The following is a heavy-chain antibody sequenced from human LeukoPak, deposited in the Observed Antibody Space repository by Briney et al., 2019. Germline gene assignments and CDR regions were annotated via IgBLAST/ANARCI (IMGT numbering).Heavy chain of an antibody. J-gene: IGHJ4*02. Sequence: SETLSLTCTVSGGSISSYSWNWIRQPPGKRLEWIGYVYYSGTTNYNPSLRSRVTISVDTSKNQFSLKLSSVTAADTAVYYCARDHPHYYDSSGYYYYFDYWGQGTLVTVSS. CDR2: VYYSGTT. V-gene: IGHV4-59*12. CDR1: GGSISSYS. CDR3: ARDHPHYYDSSGYYYYFDY. D-gene: IGHD3-22*01.